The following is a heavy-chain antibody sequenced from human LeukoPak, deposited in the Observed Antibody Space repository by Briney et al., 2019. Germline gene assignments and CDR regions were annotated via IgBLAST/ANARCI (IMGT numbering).Heavy chain of an antibody. CDR1: GFRFSGYV. V-gene: IGHV3-21*01. D-gene: IGHD3-10*01. J-gene: IGHJ4*02. CDR2: ISMSSSYM. Sequence: GGSLGLSCVASGFRFSGYVMKWVRQAPGKGLEWISTISMSSSYMYYADSVRGRFTISRDNAKNSLYLQMTSLRAEDAAVYYCAREDYSSGNPTIDHWGQGTLVTVSS. CDR3: AREDYSSGNPTIDH.